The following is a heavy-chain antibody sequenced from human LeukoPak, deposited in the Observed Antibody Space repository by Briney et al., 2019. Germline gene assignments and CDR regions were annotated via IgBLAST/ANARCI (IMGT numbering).Heavy chain of an antibody. CDR1: GGSISSTYDH. CDR2: IRYSGTP. V-gene: IGHV4-39*01. CDR3: ARRLHSFDY. Sequence: SETLSLTCTVSGGSISSTYDHWDWIRQPPGKGLEWLGSIRYSGTPYYNPSLKGRVTIFVDTSNNQFSLRLRSVTAADTAVYYCARRLHSFDYWGQGSLVTVSS. J-gene: IGHJ4*02. D-gene: IGHD2-21*02.